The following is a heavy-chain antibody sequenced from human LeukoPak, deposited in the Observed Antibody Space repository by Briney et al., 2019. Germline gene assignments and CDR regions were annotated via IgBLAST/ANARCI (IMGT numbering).Heavy chain of an antibody. Sequence: SVKVSCKASGGTFSSYAISWVRQAPGQGPEWMGGIIPIFGTANYAQKFQGRVTITTDESTSTAYMELSSLRSEDTAVYYCARSDVWSERLHFDYWGQGTLVTVSS. CDR1: GGTFSSYA. CDR2: IIPIFGTA. CDR3: ARSDVWSERLHFDY. J-gene: IGHJ4*02. V-gene: IGHV1-69*05. D-gene: IGHD3-3*01.